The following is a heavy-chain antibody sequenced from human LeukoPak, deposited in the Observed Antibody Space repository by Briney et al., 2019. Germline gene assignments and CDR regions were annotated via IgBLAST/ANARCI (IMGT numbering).Heavy chain of an antibody. CDR3: AREVAASGLGYFDY. CDR1: GFTFTTYA. V-gene: IGHV3-23*01. D-gene: IGHD3-16*01. CDR2: VGLSGDRT. J-gene: IGHJ4*02. Sequence: GGSLRLSCAASGFTFTTYAMSWVRQAPGKGLEWVSSVGLSGDRTYYADSVKGRFTVSRDNSKNTVYLQMNSLRADDTALYHCAREVAASGLGYFDYWGQGTLVTVSS.